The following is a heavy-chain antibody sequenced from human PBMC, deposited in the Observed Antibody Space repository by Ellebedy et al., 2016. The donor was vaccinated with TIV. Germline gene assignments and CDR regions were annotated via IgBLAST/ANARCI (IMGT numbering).Heavy chain of an antibody. CDR1: GFTFGDYG. Sequence: PGGSLRLSCAASGFTFGDYGMSWVRQVSGKGLEWVSVINSNGGSTGYVDSVKGRFTISRDNAKNSLYLQMNNLRVEDTALYYCARDHDYGFWFDTWGQGTLVTVSS. CDR3: ARDHDYGFWFDT. V-gene: IGHV3-20*04. CDR2: INSNGGST. D-gene: IGHD4-17*01. J-gene: IGHJ5*02.